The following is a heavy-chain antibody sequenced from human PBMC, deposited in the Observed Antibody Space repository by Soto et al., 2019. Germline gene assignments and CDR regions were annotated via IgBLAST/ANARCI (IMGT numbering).Heavy chain of an antibody. Sequence: EVQLVESGGDLAHPGGSLRLSCAASGFTFSGYWMGWVRQAPGKGLEWVASIRKDGGEKNYVDSVRGRFTISRDNVQNSLFLQMDSLSVEDTAFYYCARDRDYYKADYWGQGTLVTVSS. CDR3: ARDRDYYKADY. J-gene: IGHJ4*01. CDR1: GFTFSGYW. V-gene: IGHV3-7*01. CDR2: IRKDGGEK. D-gene: IGHD3-22*01.